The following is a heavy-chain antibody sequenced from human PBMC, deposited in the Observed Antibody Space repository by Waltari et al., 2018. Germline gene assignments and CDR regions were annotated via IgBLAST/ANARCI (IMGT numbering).Heavy chain of an antibody. CDR1: GFSFEDYA. D-gene: IGHD2-8*01. J-gene: IGHJ6*02. CDR2: RSWVSETV. Sequence: EMQLVESGGGWVQPGRSLTLSCEASGFSFEDYAMHWVRQPPGKGRGWGASRSWVSETVGYEDSVKGRFSVSRDNAKNSLYLQMDSLRPEDAALYFCAKDLAEDYNGVAAYYGMDVWGQGTTVIVS. V-gene: IGHV3-9*01. CDR3: AKDLAEDYNGVAAYYGMDV.